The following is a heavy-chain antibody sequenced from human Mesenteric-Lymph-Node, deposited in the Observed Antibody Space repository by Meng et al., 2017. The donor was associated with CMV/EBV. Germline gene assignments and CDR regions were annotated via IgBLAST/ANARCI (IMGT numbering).Heavy chain of an antibody. V-gene: IGHV4-30-2*01. Sequence: GGSISSGGYSWSWIRQPPGKGLEWIGYIYHSGSTYYNPSLKSRVTISVDRSKNQFSLKLSSVTAADTAVYYCARSLSSGGFTGYFDYWSQGTLVTVSS. CDR2: IYHSGST. J-gene: IGHJ4*02. CDR3: ARSLSSGGFTGYFDY. CDR1: GGSISSGGYS. D-gene: IGHD2-15*01.